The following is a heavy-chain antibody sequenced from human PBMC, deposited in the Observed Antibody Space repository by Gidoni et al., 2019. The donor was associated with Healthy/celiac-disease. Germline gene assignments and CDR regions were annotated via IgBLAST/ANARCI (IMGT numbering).Heavy chain of an antibody. CDR1: GFTFSSYG. CDR3: ARDRVASDDAFDI. J-gene: IGHJ3*02. V-gene: IGHV3-33*01. CDR2: IWYDGSNK. Sequence: QVQLVESGGGVVQPGRSLRLSCAASGFTFSSYGMHWVRQAPGKGLEWVAVIWYDGSNKYYADSVKGRFTISRDNSKNTLYLQMNSLRAEDTAVYYCARDRVASDDAFDIWGQGTMVTVSS.